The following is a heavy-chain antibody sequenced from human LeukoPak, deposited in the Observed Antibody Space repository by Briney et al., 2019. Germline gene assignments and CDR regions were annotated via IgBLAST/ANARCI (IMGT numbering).Heavy chain of an antibody. CDR3: ARGGGYRDSGSFNF. CDR2: IHYTVGT. CDR1: AGSISRSY. V-gene: IGHV4-59*01. Sequence: SETLSLTCPVPAGSISRSYWRWIRQPPGKGLEWIGFIHYTVGTNYNPSLKSRVTLSLDTSKNQFSLKLSSVTAADTAVYYCARGGGYRDSGSFNFWGQGTLVTVSS. D-gene: IGHD3-10*01. J-gene: IGHJ4*02.